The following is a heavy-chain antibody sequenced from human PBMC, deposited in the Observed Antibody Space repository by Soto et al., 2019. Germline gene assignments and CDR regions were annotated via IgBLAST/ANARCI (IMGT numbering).Heavy chain of an antibody. D-gene: IGHD5-12*01. J-gene: IGHJ5*02. CDR2: IYYSGST. CDR1: GGSISSYY. V-gene: IGHV4-59*01. Sequence: SETLSLTCTVSGGSISSYYWSWIRQPPGKGLEWIGYIYYSGSTNYNPSLKSRVTISVDTSKNQFSLKLSSVTAADTAVYYCASQRLRWLQLFDPWGQGTLVTVSS. CDR3: ASQRLRWLQLFDP.